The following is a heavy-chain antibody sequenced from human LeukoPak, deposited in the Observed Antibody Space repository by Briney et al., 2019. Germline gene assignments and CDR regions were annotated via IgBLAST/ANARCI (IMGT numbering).Heavy chain of an antibody. Sequence: GRSLRLSCAASGFTFSNYGLHWVRQAPGKGLEWVALISTDGSYVNYADSVKGRFTISRDNSKNTLYLQMNSLRAEDTAVYYCAKDRNGDSGYFDYWGQGTLVTVSS. V-gene: IGHV3-30*18. J-gene: IGHJ4*02. CDR2: ISTDGSYV. D-gene: IGHD4-17*01. CDR1: GFTFSNYG. CDR3: AKDRNGDSGYFDY.